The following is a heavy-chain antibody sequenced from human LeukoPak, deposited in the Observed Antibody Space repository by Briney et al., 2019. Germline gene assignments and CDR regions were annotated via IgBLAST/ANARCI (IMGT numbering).Heavy chain of an antibody. Sequence: GGSLRLSCAASGFTFSSFAMSWVRQAPGQGLEWVSAISDNSGNTYYADSVKGRFTISRDNSKNTLYLQMNSLRAEDTAVYYCARGPMLRGVIIRRSKSGYFDYWGQGTLVTVSS. V-gene: IGHV3-23*01. CDR2: ISDNSGNT. J-gene: IGHJ4*02. CDR3: ARGPMLRGVIIRRSKSGYFDY. D-gene: IGHD3-10*01. CDR1: GFTFSSFA.